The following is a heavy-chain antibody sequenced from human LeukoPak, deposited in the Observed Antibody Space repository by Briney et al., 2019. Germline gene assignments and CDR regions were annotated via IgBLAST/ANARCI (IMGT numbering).Heavy chain of an antibody. Sequence: GGSLRLSCAASGFTFSSDSMNWVRQAPGKGLEWVSSISSSSSYIYYADSVKGRFTISRDNAKNSLYLQMNSLRAEDTAVYYCARDQFPAVVGAMVEPFDYWGQGTLVTVSS. D-gene: IGHD1-26*01. V-gene: IGHV3-21*01. CDR3: ARDQFPAVVGAMVEPFDY. CDR2: ISSSSSYI. J-gene: IGHJ4*02. CDR1: GFTFSSDS.